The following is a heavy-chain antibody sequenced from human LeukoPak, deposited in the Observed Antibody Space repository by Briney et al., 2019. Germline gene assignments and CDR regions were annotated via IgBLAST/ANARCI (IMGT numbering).Heavy chain of an antibody. CDR3: ARVIGWDEPFDL. Sequence: PGGSLRLSCAASGFTFSDYWMHWVRQAPGKGLEWVSYISSSGSTIYYADSVKGRFTISRDNAKNSLYLQMNSLRVEDTAVYYCARVIGWDEPFDLWGHGTLVTVSS. V-gene: IGHV3-11*04. J-gene: IGHJ3*01. D-gene: IGHD1-26*01. CDR1: GFTFSDYW. CDR2: ISSSGSTI.